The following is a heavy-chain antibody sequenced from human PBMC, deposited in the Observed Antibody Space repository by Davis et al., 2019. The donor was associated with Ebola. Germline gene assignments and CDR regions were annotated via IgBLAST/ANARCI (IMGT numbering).Heavy chain of an antibody. Sequence: SETLSLTCTVSGGSISSYYWSWIRQSPGRGLEWIGYIYYSGTTSYNPSLKSRVTISVDTSKNQISLKLNSVTAADTAVYYCARGGYSAYEPYFDYWGQGTLVSVSS. CDR3: ARGGYSAYEPYFDY. D-gene: IGHD5-12*01. V-gene: IGHV4-59*01. CDR2: IYYSGTT. J-gene: IGHJ4*02. CDR1: GGSISSYY.